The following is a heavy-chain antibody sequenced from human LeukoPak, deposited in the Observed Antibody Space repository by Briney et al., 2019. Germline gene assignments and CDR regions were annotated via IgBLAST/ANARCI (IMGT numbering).Heavy chain of an antibody. Sequence: PSETLSLTCSVSGCLINSGYCWDWFRQSPGKGLEWIGSIYSTGDTYDKRSLKRRVSISVDSSKNQFSLKLRSVTAADTAVYYCASRVTVANIYFDSWGQGNLVTVSS. J-gene: IGHJ4*02. CDR1: GCLINSGYC. CDR3: ASRVTVANIYFDS. V-gene: IGHV4-38-2*02. D-gene: IGHD5-12*01. CDR2: IYSTGDT.